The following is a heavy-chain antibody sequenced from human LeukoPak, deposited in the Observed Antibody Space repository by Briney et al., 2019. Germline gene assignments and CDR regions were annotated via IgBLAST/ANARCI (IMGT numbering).Heavy chain of an antibody. CDR1: GFTFSSYS. CDR2: ISSSSSYI. J-gene: IGHJ6*02. D-gene: IGHD3-3*01. Sequence: GGSLRLSCAASGFTFSSYSMNWVRQAPGKGLEWVSYISSSSSYIYYADSVKGRFTISRDNAKNSLYLQMNSLRAEDTAVYYCARDLYDFWSGYRYYYYYGMDVWGQGTTVTVSS. V-gene: IGHV3-21*01. CDR3: ARDLYDFWSGYRYYYYYGMDV.